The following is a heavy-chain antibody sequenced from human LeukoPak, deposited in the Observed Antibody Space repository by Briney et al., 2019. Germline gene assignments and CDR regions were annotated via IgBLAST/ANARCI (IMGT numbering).Heavy chain of an antibody. V-gene: IGHV3-30*18. D-gene: IGHD5-18*01. Sequence: GRSLRLSCAASGFTFSSYGMHWVRQAPGKGLEWVAVISYDGSNKYYADSVKGRFTISRDNSKNTLYLQMNSLRAEDTAVYYCAKDQGDTARDWGQGTLVTVSS. CDR1: GFTFSSYG. CDR2: ISYDGSNK. J-gene: IGHJ4*02. CDR3: AKDQGDTARD.